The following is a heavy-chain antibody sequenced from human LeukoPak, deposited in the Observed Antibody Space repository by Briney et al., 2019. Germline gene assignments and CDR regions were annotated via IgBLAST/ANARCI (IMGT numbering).Heavy chain of an antibody. Sequence: SETLSLTCTVSGGSISSYYWSWIRQPPRKGLEWIGYIYYCGSTNYNPSLKSRVTISVDTSKNQFSLKLSSVTAADTAVYYCAGSLGYCSGGSCYSNWFDPWGQGTLVTVSS. CDR2: IYYCGST. CDR3: AGSLGYCSGGSCYSNWFDP. V-gene: IGHV4-59*01. CDR1: GGSISSYY. J-gene: IGHJ5*02. D-gene: IGHD2-15*01.